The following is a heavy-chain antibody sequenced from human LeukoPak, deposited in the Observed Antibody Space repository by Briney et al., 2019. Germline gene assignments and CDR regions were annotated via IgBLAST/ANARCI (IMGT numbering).Heavy chain of an antibody. CDR2: INHSGST. CDR1: GGSFSGYY. CDR3: ARTPSGFYDSSGYYPYAFDI. J-gene: IGHJ3*02. V-gene: IGHV4-34*01. D-gene: IGHD3-22*01. Sequence: SETLSLTCAVYGGSFSGYYWSWIRQPPGKGLEWIGEINHSGSTNYNPSLKSRVTISVDTPKNQFSLKLSSVTAADTAVYYCARTPSGFYDSSGYYPYAFDIWGQGTMVTVSS.